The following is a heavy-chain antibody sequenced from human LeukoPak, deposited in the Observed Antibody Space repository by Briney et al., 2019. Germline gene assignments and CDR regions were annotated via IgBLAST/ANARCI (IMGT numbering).Heavy chain of an antibody. CDR3: ARERPYSSSDY. CDR2: IYRSGST. J-gene: IGHJ4*02. Sequence: WETLSLPCTVSGYSISSGYYWGWIRQRPGKGLEWVGSIYRSGSTYYDPALKSRLIISVGTSKNQFSLKLSSVTAADTAVYYCARERPYSSSDYWGQGTLVTVSS. V-gene: IGHV4-38-2*02. CDR1: GYSISSGYY. D-gene: IGHD6-6*01.